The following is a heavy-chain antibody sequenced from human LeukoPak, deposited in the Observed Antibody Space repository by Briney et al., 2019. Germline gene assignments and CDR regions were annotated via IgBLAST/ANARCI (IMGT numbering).Heavy chain of an antibody. D-gene: IGHD4-17*01. CDR2: ISTDGYTT. CDR1: GLAFSAYK. V-gene: IGHV3-74*01. Sequence: PGGSLRLSCAASGLAFSAYKMHWVRQAPRKGLVWVSRISTDGYTTDYADFVQGRFTISRDNSKNTLYLQMTSLRPEDTGVYYCATEIRPNDYWGQGTLVTVSS. J-gene: IGHJ4*02. CDR3: ATEIRPNDY.